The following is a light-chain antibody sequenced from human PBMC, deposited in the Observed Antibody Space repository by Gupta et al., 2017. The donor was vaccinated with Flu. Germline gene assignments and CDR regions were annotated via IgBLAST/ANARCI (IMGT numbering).Light chain of an antibody. J-gene: IGLJ3*02. CDR1: SSDIGNYNF. CDR2: EDN. V-gene: IGLV2-23*01. Sequence: QSAVTQPATVSGSPGQSITISCTGTSSDIGNYNFVSWHQHHPGSAPKLMIYEDNKRPSGVSNRFSGSKSGNTASLTISGLQAEDEADYYCCSYAGSMNWVFGGGTKLTVL. CDR3: CSYAGSMNWV.